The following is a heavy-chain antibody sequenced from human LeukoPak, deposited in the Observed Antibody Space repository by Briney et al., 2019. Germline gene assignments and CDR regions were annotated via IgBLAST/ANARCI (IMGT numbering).Heavy chain of an antibody. CDR2: IYYSGST. V-gene: IGHV4-59*01. D-gene: IGHD3-10*01. J-gene: IGHJ4*02. CDR1: GGSISSYY. Sequence: NPSETLSLTCTVSGGSISSYYWSWIRQPPGKGLEWIGYIYYSGSTNYNPSLKSRVTISVDTSKNQFSLKLSSVTAADTAVYYCARGVGPYGSGSYYKPAVYFDYWGQGTLVTVSS. CDR3: ARGVGPYGSGSYYKPAVYFDY.